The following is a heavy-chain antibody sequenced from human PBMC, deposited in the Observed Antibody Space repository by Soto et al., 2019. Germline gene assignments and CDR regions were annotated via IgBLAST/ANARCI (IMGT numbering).Heavy chain of an antibody. CDR3: ARRGDYGDDAFDI. CDR1: GGSISSSSYY. V-gene: IGHV4-39*01. Sequence: PSETLSLTCTVSGGSISSSSYYWGWIRQPPGKGLEWIGSIYYSGSTYYNPSLKGRVTISVDTSKNQFSLKLSPVTAADTAVYYCARRGDYGDDAFDIWGQGTMVTVSS. D-gene: IGHD4-17*01. J-gene: IGHJ3*02. CDR2: IYYSGST.